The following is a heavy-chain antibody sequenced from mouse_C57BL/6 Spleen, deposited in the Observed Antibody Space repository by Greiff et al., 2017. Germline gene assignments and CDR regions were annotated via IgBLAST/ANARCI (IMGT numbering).Heavy chain of an antibody. Sequence: VQLQQSGAELVRPGDSVKLSCTASGFNIKDDYMHWVKQRPEQGLEWIGWIGPENGDTESASKFQGKATITADKSTNTAFLQLSSLTSEDTAVYYCTTGDCSNYGCWGQGATLTVSS. D-gene: IGHD1-2*01. J-gene: IGHJ2*01. V-gene: IGHV14-4*01. CDR1: GFNIKDDY. CDR3: TTGDCSNYGC. CDR2: IGPENGDT.